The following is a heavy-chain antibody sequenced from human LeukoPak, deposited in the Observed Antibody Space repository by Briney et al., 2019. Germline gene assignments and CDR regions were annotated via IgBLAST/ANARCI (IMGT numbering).Heavy chain of an antibody. Sequence: SETLSLTCAIYGGSFSGYYWSWFRQPPGKGLEWIGEISHAGGASYNPSLKSRVTILEDTSKNQFSLNLSSVTAADTAVYYCARGPPPDFDRSGFYYNYWGQGTLVIVSS. V-gene: IGHV4-34*01. D-gene: IGHD3-22*01. CDR1: GGSFSGYY. CDR3: ARGPPPDFDRSGFYYNY. CDR2: ISHAGGA. J-gene: IGHJ4*02.